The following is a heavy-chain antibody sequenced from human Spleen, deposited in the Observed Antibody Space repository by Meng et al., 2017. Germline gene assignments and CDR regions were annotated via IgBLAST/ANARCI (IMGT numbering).Heavy chain of an antibody. Sequence: SETLSLTCTVSGGSVSGGTHYWSWIRQPPGKGLEWIGYIYYRGSANYHPSLKSRVTIFLDTSKNQFSLKLSSVTAADTAVYHCARVLMVGPAPYFDYWGQGAQVTVSS. V-gene: IGHV4-61*01. J-gene: IGHJ4*02. CDR3: ARVLMVGPAPYFDY. D-gene: IGHD2-21*02. CDR2: IYYRGSA. CDR1: GGSVSGGTHY.